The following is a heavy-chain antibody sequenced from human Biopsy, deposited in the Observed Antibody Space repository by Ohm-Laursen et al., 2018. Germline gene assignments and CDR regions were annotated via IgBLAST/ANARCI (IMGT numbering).Heavy chain of an antibody. CDR3: ARDRGYYSDRTVPGYFDL. CDR1: GGSFTGHY. CDR2: ISYTGYT. V-gene: IGHV4-59*11. D-gene: IGHD3-22*01. Sequence: SDTLSLTCTVSGGSFTGHYWSWIRQPPGEGLEWVGHISYTGYTSYNASLKSRVTISVDTSKNHFSLRLRSITPADTAMYYCARDRGYYSDRTVPGYFDLWGRGTLVTVSS. J-gene: IGHJ2*01.